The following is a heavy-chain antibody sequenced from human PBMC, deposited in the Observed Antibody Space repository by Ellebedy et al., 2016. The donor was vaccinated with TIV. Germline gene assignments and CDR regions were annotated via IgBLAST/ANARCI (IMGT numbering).Heavy chain of an antibody. D-gene: IGHD5-18*01. Sequence: GGSLRLSXAASGSTFSSYSMNWVRQAPGKGLEWVSYISSSSSTIYYADSVKGRFTISRDNAKNSLYLQMNSLRAEDTAVYYCARGGVRIQLWLSIDWGQGTLVTVSS. J-gene: IGHJ4*02. V-gene: IGHV3-48*01. CDR3: ARGGVRIQLWLSID. CDR1: GSTFSSYS. CDR2: ISSSSSTI.